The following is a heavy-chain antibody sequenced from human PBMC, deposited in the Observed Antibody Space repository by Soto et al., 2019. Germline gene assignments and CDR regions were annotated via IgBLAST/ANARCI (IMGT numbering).Heavy chain of an antibody. Sequence: PSETLSLTCTVSGGSISSGDYYWSWIRQPPGKGLEWIGYIYYSGSTYYNPSLRSRLTISVDTSKNQFSLKLSSVTAADTAVYYCARSQWLVLSLDYWGQGTLVTVS. CDR1: GGSISSGDYY. V-gene: IGHV4-30-4*02. CDR2: IYYSGST. J-gene: IGHJ4*02. CDR3: ARSQWLVLSLDY. D-gene: IGHD6-19*01.